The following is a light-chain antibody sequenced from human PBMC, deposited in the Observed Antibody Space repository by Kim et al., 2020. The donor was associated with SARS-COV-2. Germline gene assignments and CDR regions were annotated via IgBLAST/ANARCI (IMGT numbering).Light chain of an antibody. CDR3: AAWGDSLGGPVV. CDR1: NSNIPGLY. CDR2: RNS. V-gene: IGLV1-47*01. J-gene: IGLJ2*01. Sequence: LTTSCSGGNSNIPGLYVVRCPHLPGTARNLLLYRNSQRPSGVPDRFSAAKTGTSASLAISGLRSEDEADYFCAAWGDSLGGPVVFGGGTKLTVL.